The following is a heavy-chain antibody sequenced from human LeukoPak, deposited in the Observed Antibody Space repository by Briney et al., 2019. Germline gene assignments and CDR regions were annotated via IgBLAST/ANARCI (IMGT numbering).Heavy chain of an antibody. V-gene: IGHV4-39*01. CDR2: IYYTGRT. D-gene: IGHD2-15*01. Sequence: SETLSLTCIVSGGSIHSSSDYWGWIRQPPGKGLEWIGTIYYTGRTYYNPSLRSRVTLSIDTSRNQVSLKVTSVTAADTALYYCARVVASTSIDSWGQGILVTVSS. J-gene: IGHJ4*02. CDR1: GGSIHSSSDY. CDR3: ARVVASTSIDS.